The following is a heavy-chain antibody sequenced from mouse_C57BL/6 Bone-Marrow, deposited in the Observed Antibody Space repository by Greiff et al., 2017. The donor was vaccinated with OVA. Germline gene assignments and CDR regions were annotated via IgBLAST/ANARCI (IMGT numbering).Heavy chain of an antibody. Sequence: VQLQQPGAELVKPGASVKMSCKASGYTFTSYWITWVKQRPGQGLEWIGDIYPGSGSTKYNEKFKSKATLTVDTSSSTAYMQLSSLTSEDSAVYYCARRKNGRRKRDWFAYWGQGTLVTVSA. D-gene: IGHD1-1*02. CDR1: GYTFTSYW. CDR2: IYPGSGST. V-gene: IGHV1-55*01. J-gene: IGHJ3*01. CDR3: ARRKNGRRKRDWFAY.